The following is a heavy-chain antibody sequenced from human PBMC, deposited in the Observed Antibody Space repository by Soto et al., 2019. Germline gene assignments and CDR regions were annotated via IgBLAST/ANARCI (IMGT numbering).Heavy chain of an antibody. Sequence: GGSLRLSCAASGFTFSNFYVHWVRQAPGKGLEWVSRINSDGSTTNYADSVKGRFTISRDNAKNTLYLQMNSLRAEDTAVYYCTSGSIAARLGCDYWGQGTLVTVSS. CDR3: TSGSIAARLGCDY. CDR2: INSDGSTT. CDR1: GFTFSNFY. D-gene: IGHD6-6*01. V-gene: IGHV3-74*01. J-gene: IGHJ4*02.